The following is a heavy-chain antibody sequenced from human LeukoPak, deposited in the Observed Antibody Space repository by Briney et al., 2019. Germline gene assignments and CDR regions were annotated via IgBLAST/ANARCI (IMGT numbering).Heavy chain of an antibody. Sequence: PSETLSLTCTVSGGSISSYYWSWIRQPPGKGLEWIGYIYYSGSTNYNPSLKSRVTISVDTSKNQFSLKLSSVTAADTAVYYCARQWLGNYYFDYWGQGTLVTVSS. CDR3: ARQWLGNYYFDY. D-gene: IGHD6-19*01. CDR1: GGSISSYY. V-gene: IGHV4-59*01. CDR2: IYYSGST. J-gene: IGHJ4*02.